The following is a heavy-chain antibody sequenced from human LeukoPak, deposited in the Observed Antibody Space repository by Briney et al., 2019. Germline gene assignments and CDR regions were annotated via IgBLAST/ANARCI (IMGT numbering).Heavy chain of an antibody. D-gene: IGHD3-10*01. Sequence: GGSLRLSCAASGFTFSDYYMSWIRQAPGKGLEWVSSISSSSSYIYYADSVKGRFTTSRDNAKNSLYLQMNSLRAEDTAVYYCARGIFYYGSGSYHYWGQGTLVTVSS. CDR3: ARGIFYYGSGSYHY. V-gene: IGHV3-11*06. CDR1: GFTFSDYY. CDR2: ISSSSSYI. J-gene: IGHJ4*02.